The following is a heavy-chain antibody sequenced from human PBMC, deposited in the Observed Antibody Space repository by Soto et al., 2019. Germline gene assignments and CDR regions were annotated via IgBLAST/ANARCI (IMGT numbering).Heavy chain of an antibody. V-gene: IGHV4-39*01. D-gene: IGHD3-22*01. CDR2: IHYSGST. CDR1: GDSVTISDYY. CDR3: AAHDSGGYYAEY. Sequence: QLQLQESGPGLVKPSETLSLTCTVSGDSVTISDYYWGWIRQPPGKGLEWIGSIHYSGSTYYNPSPTSRVTISGDTSKKQFSLKLTSVTAADAAVYYCAAHDSGGYYAEYWGQGTLVTVSA. J-gene: IGHJ4*02.